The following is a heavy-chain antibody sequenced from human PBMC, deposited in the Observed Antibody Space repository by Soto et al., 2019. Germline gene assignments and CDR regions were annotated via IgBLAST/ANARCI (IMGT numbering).Heavy chain of an antibody. CDR2: ISSYSDT. D-gene: IGHD1-26*01. Sequence: QVQVVQSGGEVKKPGASVIVSCKASGYTFSSHGFTWVRQAPGQGLEWMGYISSYSDTSYSLNLQGRVTMTTDTSTSTTYMELRSLRSDDTAMYYCARAVSYSVGARLDNWGQGTLVIVSS. V-gene: IGHV1-18*01. CDR3: ARAVSYSVGARLDN. J-gene: IGHJ4*02. CDR1: GYTFSSHG.